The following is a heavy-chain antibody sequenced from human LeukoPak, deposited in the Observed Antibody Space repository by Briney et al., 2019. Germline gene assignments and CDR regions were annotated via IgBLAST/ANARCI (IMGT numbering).Heavy chain of an antibody. CDR2: IRYDGSNK. J-gene: IGHJ4*02. Sequence: GGSLRLSCAASGFTFSNYAMHWVRQAPGKGLEWVTFIRYDGSNKYYAESVKGRFTISRDNSKNTLYLQMNSLRAEDTAVYYCAKAIHSSSSGVVDYWGQGTLVTVSS. V-gene: IGHV3-30*02. CDR1: GFTFSNYA. D-gene: IGHD6-6*01. CDR3: AKAIHSSSSGVVDY.